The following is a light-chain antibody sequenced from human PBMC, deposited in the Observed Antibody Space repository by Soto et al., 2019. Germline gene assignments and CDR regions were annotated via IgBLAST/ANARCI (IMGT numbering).Light chain of an antibody. CDR2: GAS. CDR3: QQSDTWPLT. CDR1: QNINSN. V-gene: IGKV3-15*01. J-gene: IGKJ4*01. Sequence: EVVMTQSPVGLSVSPGEGATLSCRASQNINSNLAWYQQKPGQAPRLLIHGASTRATGIPARFSGSGSGTESSLTISSLQSEDFAVYYCQQSDTWPLTFGGGTKVEIK.